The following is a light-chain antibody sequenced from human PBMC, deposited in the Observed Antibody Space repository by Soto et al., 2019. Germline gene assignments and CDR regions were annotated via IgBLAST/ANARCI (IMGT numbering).Light chain of an antibody. V-gene: IGLV2-23*01. Sequence: QSVLTQPASVSGSPGQSITISCSGTTSDVGGYNLVPWYQQHTAKAPKLLIYEGTQRPSGVSSRFSGSKSGNTASLTISGLQAEDEADYYCCSYASSSSYVFGTGTKVTV. CDR3: CSYASSSSYV. CDR1: TSDVGGYNL. CDR2: EGT. J-gene: IGLJ1*01.